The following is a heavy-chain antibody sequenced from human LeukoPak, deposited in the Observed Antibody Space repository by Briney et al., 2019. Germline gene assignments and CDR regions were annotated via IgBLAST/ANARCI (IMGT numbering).Heavy chain of an antibody. CDR3: AKPGLLWFNWFDP. CDR1: GFTFSSYG. Sequence: GRSLRLSCAASGFTFSSYGVHWVRQAPGKGLEWVAVISYDGSNKYYADSVKGRFTISRDNSKNTLYLQMNSLRAEDTAVYYCAKPGLLWFNWFDPWGQGTLVTVSS. J-gene: IGHJ5*02. D-gene: IGHD3-10*01. V-gene: IGHV3-30*18. CDR2: ISYDGSNK.